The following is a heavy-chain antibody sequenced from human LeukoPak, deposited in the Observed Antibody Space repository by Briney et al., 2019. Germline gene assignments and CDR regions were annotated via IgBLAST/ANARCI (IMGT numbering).Heavy chain of an antibody. CDR3: AREPLGYCSSTSCYTGYYYYYYMDV. J-gene: IGHJ6*03. D-gene: IGHD2-2*02. CDR2: INHSGST. V-gene: IGHV4-34*01. Sequence: SETLSLTCAVYGGSFSGYYWSWIRQPPGKGLEWIGEINHSGSTNYNPSLKSRVTISVDTSKNQFSLKLSSVTAADTAVYYCAREPLGYCSSTSCYTGYYYYYYMDVWGKGTTVTVSS. CDR1: GGSFSGYY.